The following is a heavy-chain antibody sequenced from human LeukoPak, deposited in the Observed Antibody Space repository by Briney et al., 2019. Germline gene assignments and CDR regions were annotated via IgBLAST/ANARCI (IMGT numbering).Heavy chain of an antibody. Sequence: GGSLRLSCAASEFTFSSYEMHRVRQAPGKGLKWVSYISSSGTTIDYADSVRGRFTISRDNAKNSLYLQLNSLRADDTAIYYCARDIAVAGYYYYYYGMDVWGQGTTVTVSS. CDR2: ISSSGTTI. CDR1: EFTFSSYE. V-gene: IGHV3-48*03. D-gene: IGHD6-19*01. CDR3: ARDIAVAGYYYYYYGMDV. J-gene: IGHJ6*02.